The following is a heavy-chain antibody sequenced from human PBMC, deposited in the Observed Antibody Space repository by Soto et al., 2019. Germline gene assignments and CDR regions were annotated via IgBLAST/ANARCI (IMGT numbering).Heavy chain of an antibody. CDR2: IYTAGSA. D-gene: IGHD1-26*01. J-gene: IGHJ3*02. V-gene: IGHV3-66*01. CDR3: RLVGTAYDGFDI. Sequence: GGSLILSCAASGFTVSNYHMNWVRRAPGKGLEWVSVIYTAGSADFADSVKGRFSISRDDSKNTLYLQWASLKASDTAMYYCRLVGTAYDGFDIWGQGTMVTVSS. CDR1: GFTVSNYH.